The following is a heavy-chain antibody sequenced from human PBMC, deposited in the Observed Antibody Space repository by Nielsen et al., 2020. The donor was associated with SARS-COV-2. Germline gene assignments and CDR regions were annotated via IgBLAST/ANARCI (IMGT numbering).Heavy chain of an antibody. CDR3: ARGPYTRYGMDV. CDR2: ISYDGSMK. V-gene: IGHV3-30*04. CDR1: GFTFSNYA. J-gene: IGHJ6*02. D-gene: IGHD4-11*01. Sequence: GESLKISCAVSGFTFSNYAIHWVRQAPGKGLEWVAVISYDGSMKYYADSVKGRFTISRDNSKNTLYLQMNSLRAEDTAVYYCARGPYTRYGMDVWGQGTTVTVSS.